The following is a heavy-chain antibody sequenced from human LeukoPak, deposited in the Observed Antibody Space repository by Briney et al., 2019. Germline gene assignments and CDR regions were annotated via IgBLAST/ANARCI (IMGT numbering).Heavy chain of an antibody. CDR2: IYTSGST. V-gene: IGHV4-4*07. D-gene: IGHD3-3*01. J-gene: IGHJ6*03. CDR3: ARGFGVVIKPYYYYYMDV. Sequence: SETLSLTCTVSGGSISSYYWSWIRQPAGKGLEWIGRIYTSGSTNYNPSLKSRVTMSVDTSKNQFSLKLSSVTAADTAVYYCARGFGVVIKPYYYYYMDVWGKGTTVTVSS. CDR1: GGSISSYY.